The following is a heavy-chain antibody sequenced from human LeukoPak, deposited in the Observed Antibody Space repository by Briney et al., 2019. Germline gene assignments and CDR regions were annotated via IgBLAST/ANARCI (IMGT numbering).Heavy chain of an antibody. J-gene: IGHJ4*02. CDR2: IKQDGSEK. CDR1: GFTFSSYS. D-gene: IGHD3-22*01. Sequence: GGSLRLSCAASGFTFSSYSMSWVRQAPGKGPEWVANIKQDGSEKYYVDSVKGRFTISRDNAKNSLYLQMNSLRAEDTAVYYCARGAGRYYDSSGYYYWGQGTLVTVSS. CDR3: ARGAGRYYDSSGYYY. V-gene: IGHV3-7*01.